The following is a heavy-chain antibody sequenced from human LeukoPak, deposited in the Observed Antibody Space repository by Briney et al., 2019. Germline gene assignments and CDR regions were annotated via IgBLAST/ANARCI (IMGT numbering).Heavy chain of an antibody. V-gene: IGHV4-59*12. CDR3: ARGPDYYGSGSYSFDY. Sequence: SETLSLTCTVSGGSISSYYWSWIRQPPGKGLEWIGYIYYSGSTNYNPSLKSRVTISVDTSKNQFSLKLSSVTAADTAVYYCARGPDYYGSGSYSFDYWGQGTLVTVSS. CDR1: GGSISSYY. J-gene: IGHJ4*02. CDR2: IYYSGST. D-gene: IGHD3-10*01.